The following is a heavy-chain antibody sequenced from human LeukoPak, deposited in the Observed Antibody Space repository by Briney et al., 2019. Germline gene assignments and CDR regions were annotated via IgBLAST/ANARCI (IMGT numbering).Heavy chain of an antibody. V-gene: IGHV3-13*01. CDR2: IGTVGDS. CDR3: LRDCNNIRCSGARMDV. Sequence: GESLRLSCAASGFTFSNYNMHWVHQVTGKGLEWVSSIGTVGDSYYSDSVKGRFTISRENAKNSWYLQMSSLRAGDTAVYYCLRDCNNIRCSGARMDVWGQGTTVIVSS. D-gene: IGHD2/OR15-2a*01. CDR1: GFTFSNYN. J-gene: IGHJ6*02.